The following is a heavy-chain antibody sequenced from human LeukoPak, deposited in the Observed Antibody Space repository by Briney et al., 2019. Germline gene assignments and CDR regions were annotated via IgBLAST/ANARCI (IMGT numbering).Heavy chain of an antibody. CDR3: ARKKTDTAMAPGYFYYGMDV. V-gene: IGHV1-18*01. CDR2: ISAYNGNT. D-gene: IGHD5-18*01. J-gene: IGHJ6*02. CDR1: GYTFTSYG. Sequence: GASMKVSCKASGYTFTSYGISWVRQAPGQGLEWMGWISAYNGNTNYAQKFQGRVTITADKSTSTAYMELSSLRSEDTAVYYCARKKTDTAMAPGYFYYGMDVWGQGTTVTVSS.